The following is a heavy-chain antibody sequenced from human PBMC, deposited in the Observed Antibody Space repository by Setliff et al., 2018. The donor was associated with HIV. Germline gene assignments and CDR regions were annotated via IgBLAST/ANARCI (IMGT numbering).Heavy chain of an antibody. CDR2: ISGYSDTI. J-gene: IGHJ3*02. CDR3: ARDMRTGDYAFDI. CDR1: GFSFSSYS. Sequence: GGSLRLSCAASGFSFSSYSMNWVRQAPGKGLEWVSYISGYSDTIYYADSVKGRFTISRDNAKNSLYLQMNSLRAEDTAVYYCARDMRTGDYAFDIWGQGTMVTVSS. D-gene: IGHD7-27*01. V-gene: IGHV3-48*04.